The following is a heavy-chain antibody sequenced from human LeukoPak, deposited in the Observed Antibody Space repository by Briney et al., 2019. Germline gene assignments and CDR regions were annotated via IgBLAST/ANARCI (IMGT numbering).Heavy chain of an antibody. D-gene: IGHD3-10*01. V-gene: IGHV4-38-2*02. Sequence: PSETLSLTCTVSGYSISSGYYWGWIRQPPGKGLEWIGSIYHSGSTYYNPSLKSRVTISVDTSKNQFSLKLSSVTAADTAVYYCARGVRRGFSGPYYYGSGSYYKLSSFDYWGQGTLVTVSS. CDR1: GYSISSGYY. J-gene: IGHJ4*02. CDR2: IYHSGST. CDR3: ARGVRRGFSGPYYYGSGSYYKLSSFDY.